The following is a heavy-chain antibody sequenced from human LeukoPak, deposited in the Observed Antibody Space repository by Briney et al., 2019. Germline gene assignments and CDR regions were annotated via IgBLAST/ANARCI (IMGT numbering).Heavy chain of an antibody. D-gene: IGHD2-2*01. J-gene: IGHJ4*02. CDR3: ARGVDDEIVVVPAAMPFGY. V-gene: IGHV1-18*04. CDR1: GYTFTSYG. CDR2: ISAYNGNT. Sequence: SVKVSCKASGYTFTSYGISWVRQAPGQGLEWMGWISAYNGNTNYAQKLQGRVTMTTDTSTSTAYMELRSLRSDDTAVYYCARGVDDEIVVVPAAMPFGYWGQGTLVTVSS.